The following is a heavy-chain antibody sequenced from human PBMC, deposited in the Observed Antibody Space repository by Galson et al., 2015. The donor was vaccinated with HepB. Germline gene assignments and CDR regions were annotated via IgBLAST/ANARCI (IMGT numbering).Heavy chain of an antibody. J-gene: IGHJ3*02. Sequence: LSLTCTVSGGSISSYYWSWIRQPPGKGLEWIGYIYYSGSTNYNPSLKSRVTISVDTSKNQFSLKLSSVTAADTAVYYCARRDDSSSAAFDIWGQGTMVTVSS. CDR2: IYYSGST. V-gene: IGHV4-59*08. CDR3: ARRDDSSSAAFDI. D-gene: IGHD3-22*01. CDR1: GGSISSYY.